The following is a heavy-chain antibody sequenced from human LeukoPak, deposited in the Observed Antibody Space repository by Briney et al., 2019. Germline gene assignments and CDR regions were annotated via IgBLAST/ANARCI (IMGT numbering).Heavy chain of an antibody. V-gene: IGHV4-39*01. CDR3: ARKKLVARGYFDF. D-gene: IGHD6-13*01. CDR1: GDSISNSGYY. J-gene: IGHJ4*02. Sequence: PSETLSLTCTVSGDSISNSGYYWHWIRQSPGKGLEWIGSINHSGTTYYEPSLKSRVTISVYASKNQFSLKLSSVTAADTTIYYCARKKLVARGYFDFWGRGIPVTVSS. CDR2: INHSGTT.